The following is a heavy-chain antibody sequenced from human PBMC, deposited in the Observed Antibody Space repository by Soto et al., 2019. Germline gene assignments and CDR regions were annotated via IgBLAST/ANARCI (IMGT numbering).Heavy chain of an antibody. V-gene: IGHV4-59*01. D-gene: IGHD3-9*01. Sequence: SETLSLTCNVSGDSINNYYWNWVRQTPGKGLEWIGYIYYTGSTHYNPSLKSRVTMSVDTSKNQFPLRLTSVTAADTALYFCAREGILLLGAFDIWGQGTVVTVSS. J-gene: IGHJ3*02. CDR3: AREGILLLGAFDI. CDR1: GDSINNYY. CDR2: IYYTGST.